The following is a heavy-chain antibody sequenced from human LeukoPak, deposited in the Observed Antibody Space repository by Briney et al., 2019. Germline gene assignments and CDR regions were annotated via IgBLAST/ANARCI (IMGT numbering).Heavy chain of an antibody. V-gene: IGHV1-2*02. J-gene: IGHJ4*02. D-gene: IGHD1-26*01. CDR2: INPSSGGT. CDR1: GYTFTAYY. Sequence: GASVKGSCKASGYTFTAYYMHWVRRAPGQGLEWMGWINPSSGGTNYAQKFQGRVTMTRDTSISTAYMDLSRLKSDDTAVYYCARGEMRSGSFYTQFDFWGQGTLVTVSS. CDR3: ARGEMRSGSFYTQFDF.